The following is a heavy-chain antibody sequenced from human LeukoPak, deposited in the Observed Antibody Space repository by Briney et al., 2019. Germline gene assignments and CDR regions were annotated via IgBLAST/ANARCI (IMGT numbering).Heavy chain of an antibody. D-gene: IGHD6-19*01. Sequence: SETLSLTCTVSGGSISSYYWSWIRQPAGKGLEWIGRIYTSGSTNYNPSLKSRVTMSVDTSKNQFSLKLSSVTAADTAVYYCARRKFNSSGWYSPYYYYYGMDVWGQGTTVTVSS. CDR2: IYTSGST. V-gene: IGHV4-4*07. J-gene: IGHJ6*02. CDR3: ARRKFNSSGWYSPYYYYYGMDV. CDR1: GGSISSYY.